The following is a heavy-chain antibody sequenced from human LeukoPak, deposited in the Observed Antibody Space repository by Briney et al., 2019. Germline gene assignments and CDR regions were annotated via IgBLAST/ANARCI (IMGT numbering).Heavy chain of an antibody. V-gene: IGHV3-64D*06. CDR1: GFTFSSYA. CDR3: VKEACGGDCYSGSDDY. Sequence: PGGSLRLSCSASGFTFSSYAMHWVRQAPGKGLEYVSAISSNGGSTYYADSVKGRLTISRDNSKNTLYLQMSSLRAEDTAVYYCVKEACGGDCYSGSDDYWGQGTLVTVSS. CDR2: ISSNGGST. J-gene: IGHJ4*02. D-gene: IGHD2-21*02.